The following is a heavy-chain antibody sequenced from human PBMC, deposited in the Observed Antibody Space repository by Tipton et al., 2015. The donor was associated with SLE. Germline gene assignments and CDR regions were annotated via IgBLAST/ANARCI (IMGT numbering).Heavy chain of an antibody. CDR2: ISKDYVT. CDR3: AKPLTVVVTVTDAFDI. D-gene: IGHD2-21*02. J-gene: IGHJ3*02. Sequence: SLRLSCAASGFIFSSYTMHWVRQAPGKGLEWVSGISKDYVTYYADSVKGRFTISRDNSKETLYLQMNSLRVEDTAVYYCAKPLTVVVTVTDAFDIWGQGTMVAVSS. V-gene: IGHV3-23*01. CDR1: GFIFSSYT.